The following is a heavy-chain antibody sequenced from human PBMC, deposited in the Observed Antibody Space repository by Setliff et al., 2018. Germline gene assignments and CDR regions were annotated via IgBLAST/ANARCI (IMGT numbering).Heavy chain of an antibody. J-gene: IGHJ3*01. CDR2: IKFISQGGTT. Sequence: GGSLRLSCVASGFTFSNAWMSWVRQAPGKGLEWVGRIKFISQGGTTDYAAPVEDRFTISRDDSKNTLYLQMNDLETEDTAVYFCTTDPVGNSGFDVWGQGTMVTVSS. V-gene: IGHV3-15*01. CDR1: GFTFSNAW. CDR3: TTDPVGNSGFDV. D-gene: IGHD5-12*01.